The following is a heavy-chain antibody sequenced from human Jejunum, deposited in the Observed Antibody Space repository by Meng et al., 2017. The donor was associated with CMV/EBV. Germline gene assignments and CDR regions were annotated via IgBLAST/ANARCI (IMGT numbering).Heavy chain of an antibody. CDR1: GFTVSSNY. D-gene: IGHD1-7*01. CDR3: ARNFGITGTNFGY. J-gene: IGHJ4*02. Sequence: EVQLVESGGGFIQPGGSRGLSCAASGFTVSSNYMSWVRQAPGKGLEWVSVIYSGGDTYYADSVKGRFTISRDDSKNTVYLQMNSLRAEDTAMYYCARNFGITGTNFGYWGQGTLVTVSS. CDR2: IYSGGDT. V-gene: IGHV3-53*01.